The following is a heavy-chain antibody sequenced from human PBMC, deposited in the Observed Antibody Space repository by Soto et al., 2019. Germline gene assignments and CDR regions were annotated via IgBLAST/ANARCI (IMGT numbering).Heavy chain of an antibody. V-gene: IGHV3-23*01. CDR2: ISGSGGST. J-gene: IGHJ4*02. D-gene: IGHD2-21*02. Sequence: GGSLRLSFAASGFTFSSYAMSWVRQAPVKGLEWVSAISGSGGSTYYADSVKGRFTISRDNYKNTLYLQMNSLRAEDTAVYYCAKGNGVTAFDYWGQGTLVTVSS. CDR1: GFTFSSYA. CDR3: AKGNGVTAFDY.